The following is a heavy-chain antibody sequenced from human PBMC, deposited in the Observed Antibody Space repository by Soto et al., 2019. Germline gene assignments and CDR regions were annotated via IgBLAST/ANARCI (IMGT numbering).Heavy chain of an antibody. CDR3: ARPAYCSGGLCYGWFDP. J-gene: IGHJ5*02. CDR1: GFTLSSYA. D-gene: IGHD2-15*01. CDR2: ISYDGSNK. V-gene: IGHV3-30-3*01. Sequence: QVQLVESGGGVVQPGRSLRLSCAASGFTLSSYAMHWVRQAPGKGLEWVSVISYDGSNKYYADSVKGRFTISRDNSKNTLYLQIDSLRPEDTAMYYCARPAYCSGGLCYGWFDPWGQGTLVTVSS.